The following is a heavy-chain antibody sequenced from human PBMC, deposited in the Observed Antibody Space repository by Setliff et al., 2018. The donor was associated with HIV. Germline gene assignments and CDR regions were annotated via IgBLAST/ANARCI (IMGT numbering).Heavy chain of an antibody. CDR3: AKSSADYGDYFSFDY. D-gene: IGHD4-17*01. CDR2: LNPSGDST. V-gene: IGHV1-46*01. Sequence: ASVKVSCKASGYTFTTYYVHWVRQAPGQGLEWMGILNPSGDSTAYAQQFQGRVTMTRDTSISTAYMDVSRLRSDDTAVYYCAKSSADYGDYFSFDYWGQGTLVTVSS. CDR1: GYTFTTYY. J-gene: IGHJ4*02.